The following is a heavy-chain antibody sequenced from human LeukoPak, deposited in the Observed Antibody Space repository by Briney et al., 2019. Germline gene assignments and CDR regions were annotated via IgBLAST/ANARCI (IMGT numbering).Heavy chain of an antibody. J-gene: IGHJ4*02. Sequence: PGGSLRLSCAASGFTFDDYTMHWVRQAPGKGLEWVSLINWDGGSTYYADSVKGRFTISRDNSKNSLYLQMNSLRTEDTALYYCAKDGTIAAAGSLGYFDYWGQGTLVTVSS. D-gene: IGHD6-13*01. CDR3: AKDGTIAAAGSLGYFDY. CDR1: GFTFDDYT. CDR2: INWDGGST. V-gene: IGHV3-43*01.